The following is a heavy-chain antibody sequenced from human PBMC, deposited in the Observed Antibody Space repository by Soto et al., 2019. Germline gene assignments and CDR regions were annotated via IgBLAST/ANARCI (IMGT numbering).Heavy chain of an antibody. CDR2: TYYSGST. J-gene: IGHJ4*02. CDR1: GGSISSSSYY. V-gene: IGHV4-39*01. Sequence: QLQLQESGPGLVKPSETLSLTCTVSGGSISSSSYYWGWIRQPPGKGLERIGSTYYSGSTYYNPALKRPVTISVDTSKNQFSLKLSSVTAADTAVYYCARHDAMAVAGQGPIQFDYWGQGTLVTVSS. D-gene: IGHD6-19*01. CDR3: ARHDAMAVAGQGPIQFDY.